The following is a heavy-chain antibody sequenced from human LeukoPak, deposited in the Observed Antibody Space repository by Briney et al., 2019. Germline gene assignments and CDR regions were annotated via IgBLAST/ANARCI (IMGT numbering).Heavy chain of an antibody. D-gene: IGHD6-19*01. CDR3: ARGSGWYYAFDI. CDR2: ISSGGITI. Sequence: GGSLRLSCAASGFTFSSYMNWVRQAPGKGLEGVSYISSGGITIYYADSVKGRFTISRDNAKNSLYLQMNSLRAEDTAEYYCARGSGWYYAFDIWGQGTMVTVSS. V-gene: IGHV3-48*03. CDR1: GFTFSSY. J-gene: IGHJ3*02.